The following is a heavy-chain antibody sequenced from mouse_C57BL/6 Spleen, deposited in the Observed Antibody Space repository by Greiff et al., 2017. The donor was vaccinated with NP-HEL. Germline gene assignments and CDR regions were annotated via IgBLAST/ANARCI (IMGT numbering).Heavy chain of an antibody. D-gene: IGHD1-1*01. J-gene: IGHJ4*01. CDR1: GFTFSDYY. V-gene: IGHV5-16*01. CDR3: ARGLLRGAMDY. CDR2: INYDGSST. Sequence: EVMLVESEGGLVQPGSSMKLSCTASGFTFSDYYMAWVRQVPEKGLEWVANINYDGSSTYYLDSLKSRFIISRDNAKNILYLQMSSLKSEDTATYYCARGLLRGAMDYWGQGTSVTVSS.